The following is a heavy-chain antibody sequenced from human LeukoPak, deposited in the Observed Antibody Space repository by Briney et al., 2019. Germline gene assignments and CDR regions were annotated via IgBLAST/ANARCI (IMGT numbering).Heavy chain of an antibody. V-gene: IGHV3-53*01. CDR3: ARSRYYYDSSGYYYYFDY. Sequence: GGSLRLSCAASGFTVSSNYMSWVRQAPGKGLEWGSVIYSGGSTYYADSVKGRFTISRDNSKNTLYLQMNSLRAEDTAVYYCARSRYYYDSSGYYYYFDYWGQGTLVTVSS. CDR2: IYSGGST. CDR1: GFTVSSNY. D-gene: IGHD3-22*01. J-gene: IGHJ4*02.